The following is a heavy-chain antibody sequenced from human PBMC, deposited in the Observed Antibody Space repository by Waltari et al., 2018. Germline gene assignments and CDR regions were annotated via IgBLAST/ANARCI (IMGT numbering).Heavy chain of an antibody. J-gene: IGHJ4*02. D-gene: IGHD2-15*01. Sequence: QVQLVQSGAEVKKPGASVKVSCKASGYTFTGYYMHWVRQAPGQGLEWMGWINPNSGGTNYAQKFQGRVTMTRDTSISTAYMELSRLRSDDTAVYYCAVERRGSGGSCFFDYWGQGTLVTVSS. CDR3: AVERRGSGGSCFFDY. CDR2: INPNSGGT. CDR1: GYTFTGYY. V-gene: IGHV1-2*02.